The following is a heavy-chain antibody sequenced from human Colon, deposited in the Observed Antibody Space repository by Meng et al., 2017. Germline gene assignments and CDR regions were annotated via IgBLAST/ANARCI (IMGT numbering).Heavy chain of an antibody. CDR1: GGSVSRGSHY. Sequence: VQLQESAQGLVRPPETLSRTCNVSGGSVSRGSHYWSWIRQPPRKGLEWIGYMFHSGTTKYNPSLKSRVSMSVDTTKNQFYLKLTSVTVADTAVFYCARLIAGWPFYFDYWGQGILVTVSS. CDR2: MFHSGTT. V-gene: IGHV4-61*01. J-gene: IGHJ4*02. CDR3: ARLIAGWPFYFDY. D-gene: IGHD6-19*01.